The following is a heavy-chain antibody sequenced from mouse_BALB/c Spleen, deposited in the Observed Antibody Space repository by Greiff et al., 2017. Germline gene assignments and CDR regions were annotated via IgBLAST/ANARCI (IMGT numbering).Heavy chain of an antibody. J-gene: IGHJ4*01. CDR1: GYTFTSYY. CDR2: INPSNGGT. D-gene: IGHD2-1*01. CDR3: TTIYYGNYYAMDY. V-gene: IGHV1S81*02. Sequence: QVQLQQSGAELVKPGASVKLSCKASGYTFTSYYMYWVKQRPGQGLEWIGEINPSNGGTNFNEKFKSKATLTVDKSSSTAYMQLSSLTSEDSAVYYCTTIYYGNYYAMDYWGQGTSVTVSS.